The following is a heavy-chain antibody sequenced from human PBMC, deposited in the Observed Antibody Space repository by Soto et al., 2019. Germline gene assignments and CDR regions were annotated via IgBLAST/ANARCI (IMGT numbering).Heavy chain of an antibody. CDR1: GFTFSSYA. CDR2: ISGSGGST. J-gene: IGHJ4*02. D-gene: IGHD3-9*01. Sequence: GGSLRLSCAASGFTFSSYAMSWVRQAPGKGLEWVSAISGSGGSTYYADSVKGRFTISRGNSKNTLYLQMNSLRAEDTAVYYCAKDRALGDYDILTGYYMGFYWGQGTLVTVSS. CDR3: AKDRALGDYDILTGYYMGFY. V-gene: IGHV3-23*01.